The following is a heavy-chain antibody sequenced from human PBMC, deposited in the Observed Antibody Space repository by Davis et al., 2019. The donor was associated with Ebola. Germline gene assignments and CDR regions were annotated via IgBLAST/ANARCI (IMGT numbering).Heavy chain of an antibody. Sequence: SVKVSCKASGGTFSSYAISWVRQAPGQGLEWMGGIIPIFGTANYAQKFQGRVTITADKSTSTAYMELSSLRSEDTAVYYCARVGTIFGVVDYYYYGMDVWGQGTTVTVSS. J-gene: IGHJ6*02. CDR2: IIPIFGTA. CDR1: GGTFSSYA. D-gene: IGHD3-3*01. CDR3: ARVGTIFGVVDYYYYGMDV. V-gene: IGHV1-69*06.